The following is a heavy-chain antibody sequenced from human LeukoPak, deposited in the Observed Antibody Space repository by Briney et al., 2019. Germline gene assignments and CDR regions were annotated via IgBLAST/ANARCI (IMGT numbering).Heavy chain of an antibody. CDR3: ARGNYDILTGYVDY. V-gene: IGHV1-2*02. J-gene: IGHJ4*02. Sequence: ASVKVSCKASGYTFTGYYMHWVRQAPGQGLKWMGWINPNSGGTNYAQKFQGRVTMTRDTSISTAYMELSRLRSDDTAVYYCARGNYDILTGYVDYWGQGTLVTVSS. CDR1: GYTFTGYY. D-gene: IGHD3-9*01. CDR2: INPNSGGT.